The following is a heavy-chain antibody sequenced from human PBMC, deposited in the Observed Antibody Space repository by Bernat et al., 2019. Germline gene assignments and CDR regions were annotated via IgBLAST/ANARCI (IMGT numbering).Heavy chain of an antibody. Sequence: QVQLQESGPGLVKPSGTLSLTCAVSGGSISSSNWWSWVRQPPGKGLEWIGEIYHSGSTNYNPSLKSRVTISVDTSKNQFSLKLSSVTAADTAVYYCARHLHYYDSSGYYYYYYGMDVWGQGTTVTVSS. V-gene: IGHV4-4*02. D-gene: IGHD3-22*01. CDR1: GGSISSSNW. CDR2: IYHSGST. CDR3: ARHLHYYDSSGYYYYYYGMDV. J-gene: IGHJ6*02.